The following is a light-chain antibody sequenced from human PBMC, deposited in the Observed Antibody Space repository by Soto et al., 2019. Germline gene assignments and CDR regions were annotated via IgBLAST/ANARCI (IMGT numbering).Light chain of an antibody. CDR3: QQYSSSPPII. V-gene: IGKV3-20*01. CDR2: GAS. CDR1: QSISSRF. J-gene: IGKJ5*01. Sequence: EIVLTQSPGTLSLSPGERATLSCRASQSISSRFLVWYQQKPGQAPRLLIHGASSRATGIPDRFSGSGSGTDFTLTISRLEPEDFAVYYCQQYSSSPPIIFGQGTRLEIK.